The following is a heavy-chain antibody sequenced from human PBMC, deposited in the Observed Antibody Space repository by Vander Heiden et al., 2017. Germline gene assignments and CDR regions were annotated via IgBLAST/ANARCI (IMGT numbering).Heavy chain of an antibody. CDR3: ARAGVTTIRATNMDV. V-gene: IGHV4-59*01. CDR2: IYYRGNT. D-gene: IGHD4-17*01. Sequence: QVQLPESGPGLVKPSETLSLTCTVSGASISAYYWSWIRQSPGKGLEWIGDIYYRGNTNYNSSRKSRLTLSIDTSKNQFSLNLRSVTAADTAVYYCARAGVTTIRATNMDVWGQGTTVTVSS. CDR1: GASISAYY. J-gene: IGHJ6*02.